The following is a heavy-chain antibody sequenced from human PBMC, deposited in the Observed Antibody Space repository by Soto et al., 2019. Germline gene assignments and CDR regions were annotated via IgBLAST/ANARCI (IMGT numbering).Heavy chain of an antibody. CDR1: GFTVSSNY. CDR2: IYRGGST. J-gene: IGHJ4*02. V-gene: IGHV3-66*01. CDR3: ARIAPPIDY. Sequence: GGSLRLSCAASGFTVSSNYMSWVRQAPGKGLEWVSVIYRGGSTYYADSVKGRFTISRDSSKNTLYLQVNSLRAEDTAVYYCARIAPPIDYWGQGTLVTVSS.